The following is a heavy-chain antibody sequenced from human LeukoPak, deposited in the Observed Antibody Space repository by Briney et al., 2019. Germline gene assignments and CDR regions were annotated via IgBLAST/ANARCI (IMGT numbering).Heavy chain of an antibody. D-gene: IGHD6-19*01. CDR3: ARHRVQLAGSYFDQ. V-gene: IGHV4-59*08. CDR1: GDSISTYY. J-gene: IGHJ4*02. Sequence: SHTLSLTCTFSGDSISTYYWRWIRHPPRKGLEWIVFIHYSGSTRYNPSLKSRVTISVDTSNNQFSLKLSSVTAADTAVYFCARHRVQLAGSYFDQWGQGTLVTVSS. CDR2: IHYSGST.